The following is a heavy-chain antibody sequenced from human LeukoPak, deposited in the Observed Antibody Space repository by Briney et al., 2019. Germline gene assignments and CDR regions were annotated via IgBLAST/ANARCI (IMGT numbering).Heavy chain of an antibody. CDR2: IYYSGST. J-gene: IGHJ4*02. D-gene: IGHD3-22*01. Sequence: SETLSLTCTVSGGSISSYYWSWIRQPPGKGLEWIGYIYYSGSTNYSPSLKSRVTISVDTSKNQFSLKLSSVTAADTAVYYCARSVQYYYDSSGYHPYYFDYWGQGTLVTVSS. CDR1: GGSISSYY. V-gene: IGHV4-59*01. CDR3: ARSVQYYYDSSGYHPYYFDY.